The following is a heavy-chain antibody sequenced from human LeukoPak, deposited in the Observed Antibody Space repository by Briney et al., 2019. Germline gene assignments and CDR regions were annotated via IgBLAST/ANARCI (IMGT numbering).Heavy chain of an antibody. Sequence: ASVKVSCKASGGTFSSYAISWVRQAPGQGPEWMGGIIPILGTTYYAQKFQGRVTITADKSTSTAYMELRSLRSDDTAVYYCARGAGLRFLEWPTTGAYYYYYMDVWGKGTTVTVSS. CDR2: IIPILGTT. D-gene: IGHD3-3*01. CDR1: GGTFSSYA. CDR3: ARGAGLRFLEWPTTGAYYYYYMDV. V-gene: IGHV1-69*10. J-gene: IGHJ6*03.